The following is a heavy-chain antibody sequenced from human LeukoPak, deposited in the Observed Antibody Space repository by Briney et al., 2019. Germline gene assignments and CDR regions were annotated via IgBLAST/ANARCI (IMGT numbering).Heavy chain of an antibody. D-gene: IGHD6-13*01. J-gene: IGHJ5*02. Sequence: SETLSLTCTVSGYSISSGYYWGWIRQPPGKGLEWIGSIYHSGSTYYNPSLKSRVTISVDTSKNQFSLKLSSVTAADTAVYYCARTPVGAAAGIGWFDPWGQGTLVTVSS. CDR1: GYSISSGYY. CDR3: ARTPVGAAAGIGWFDP. V-gene: IGHV4-38-2*02. CDR2: IYHSGST.